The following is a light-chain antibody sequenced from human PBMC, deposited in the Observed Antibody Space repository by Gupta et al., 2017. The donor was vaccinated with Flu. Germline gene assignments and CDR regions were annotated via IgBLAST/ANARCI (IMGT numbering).Light chain of an antibody. J-gene: IGKJ4*01. CDR3: RQTYSTSPNT. CDR1: QSISSY. Sequence: SSLSASVGDRVIITCRASQSISSYLHWYKQKPGKAPKLLIYAASSWQRGVTSRFSGSGYGTDFTLTISSRQPEDFATYFFRQTYSTSPNTFGAGTRVELK. V-gene: IGKV1-39*01. CDR2: AAS.